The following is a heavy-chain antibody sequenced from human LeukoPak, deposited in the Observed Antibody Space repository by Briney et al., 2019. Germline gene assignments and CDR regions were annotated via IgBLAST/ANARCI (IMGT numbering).Heavy chain of an antibody. CDR3: AGGGPRNDFDY. Sequence: GGSLRLSCAASGFTFSDYYMSWIRQAPGKGLEWVSYISSSSSYMNYADSVKGRFTISRDNAKNSLYLQMNSLRAEDTGVYYCAGGGPRNDFDYWGQGTLVTVSS. CDR2: ISSSSSYM. CDR1: GFTFSDYY. V-gene: IGHV3-11*06. D-gene: IGHD1-1*01. J-gene: IGHJ4*02.